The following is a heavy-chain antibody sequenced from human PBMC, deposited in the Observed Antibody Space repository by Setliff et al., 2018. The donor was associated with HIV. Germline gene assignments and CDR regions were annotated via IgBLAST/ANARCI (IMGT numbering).Heavy chain of an antibody. Sequence: GGSLRLSCATSGFTVRTNYMSWVRQAPGKGLEWVSVIYSGGKTYYADSVKGRFTISRDNSKNTLYLQMNSLRPEDTAVYYCANELERYTTKWSSLDYWGQGTLVTVSS. J-gene: IGHJ4*02. D-gene: IGHD2-15*01. CDR2: IYSGGKT. CDR1: GFTVRTNY. V-gene: IGHV3-66*02. CDR3: ANELERYTTKWSSLDY.